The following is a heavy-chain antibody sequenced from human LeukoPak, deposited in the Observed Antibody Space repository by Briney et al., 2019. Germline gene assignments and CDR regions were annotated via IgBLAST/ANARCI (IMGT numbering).Heavy chain of an antibody. Sequence: GGSLRLSCAASGLTVSSSYMSWVRQAPGKGLEWVSIIYNDGSTYYADSMKGRLTISRDNSKNTLYLQVNSLRAEDTAMYYCARNILFAFDIWGQGTMVTVSS. CDR3: ARNILFAFDI. J-gene: IGHJ3*02. V-gene: IGHV3-53*01. CDR2: IYNDGST. CDR1: GLTVSSSY.